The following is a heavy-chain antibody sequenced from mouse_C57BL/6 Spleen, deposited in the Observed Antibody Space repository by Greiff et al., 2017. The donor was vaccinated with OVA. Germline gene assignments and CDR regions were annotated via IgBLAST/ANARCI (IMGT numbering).Heavy chain of an antibody. Sequence: EVKLQESGPGLVKPSQSLSLTCSVTGYSITSGYYWNWIRQFPGNKLEWMGYISYDGSNNYNPSLKNRISITRDTSKNQFFLKLNSVTTEDTATYYCARDRDEDAMDYWGQGTSVTVSS. CDR3: ARDRDEDAMDY. D-gene: IGHD3-3*01. CDR1: GYSITSGYY. CDR2: ISYDGSN. V-gene: IGHV3-6*01. J-gene: IGHJ4*01.